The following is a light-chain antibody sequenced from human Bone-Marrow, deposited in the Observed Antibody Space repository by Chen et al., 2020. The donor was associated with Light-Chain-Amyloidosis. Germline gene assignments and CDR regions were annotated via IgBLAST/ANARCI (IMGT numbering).Light chain of an antibody. J-gene: IGKJ1*01. CDR3: QQYGHSVAWT. CDR2: GAS. V-gene: IGKV3-20*01. CDR1: QSASSTY. Sequence: EIVFTQSPGTLPLSPGERATLSCRTSQSASSTYLARYQQKPGQAPRLLIYGASSRAIGIPDRLMGSGSGTDVTITISRLEPEDFAVYYCQQYGHSVAWTFSKGTQVEIK.